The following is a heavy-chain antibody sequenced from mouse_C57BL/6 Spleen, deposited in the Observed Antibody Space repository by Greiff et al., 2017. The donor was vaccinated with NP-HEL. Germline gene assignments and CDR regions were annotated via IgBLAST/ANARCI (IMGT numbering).Heavy chain of an antibody. D-gene: IGHD2-4*01. J-gene: IGHJ2*01. CDR1: GFTFSSYA. Sequence: EVMLVESGGGLVKPGGSLKLSCAASGFTFSSYAMSWVRQTPEKRLEWVATISDGGSYTYYPDNVKGRFTISRDNAKNNLYLQMSHLKSEDTAMYYCARERDDYDGGYYFDYWGQGTTLTVSS. CDR3: ARERDDYDGGYYFDY. CDR2: ISDGGSYT. V-gene: IGHV5-4*01.